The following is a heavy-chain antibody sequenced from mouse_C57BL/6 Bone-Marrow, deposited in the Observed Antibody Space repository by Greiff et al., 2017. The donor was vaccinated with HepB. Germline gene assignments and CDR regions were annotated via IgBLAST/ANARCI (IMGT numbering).Heavy chain of an antibody. V-gene: IGHV1-80*01. Sequence: QVQLQQSGAELVKPGASVKISCKASGYAFSSYWMNWVKQRPGKGLEWIGQIYPGDGDTNYNQKFKGKATLTVDKSSSTAYMQLSSLTSEDSAVYYCAISYYDYDDGAYYAMDYWGQGTSVTVSS. CDR3: AISYYDYDDGAYYAMDY. CDR1: GYAFSSYW. J-gene: IGHJ4*01. CDR2: IYPGDGDT. D-gene: IGHD2-4*01.